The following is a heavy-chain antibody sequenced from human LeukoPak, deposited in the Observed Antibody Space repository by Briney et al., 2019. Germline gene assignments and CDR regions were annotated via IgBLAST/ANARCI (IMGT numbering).Heavy chain of an antibody. CDR3: VRDVSRRIGMDV. CDR2: ISPVSSYT. D-gene: IGHD2/OR15-2a*01. J-gene: IGHJ6*02. V-gene: IGHV3-21*01. Sequence: PGGSLRLSCLASGFIFNSYTMKWVREAPGKGLEWVSTISPVSSYTWYAESVKGRFTISRDNPKNSLYLQMDSLRAEDTAVYYCVRDVSRRIGMDVWGQGTTVTVSS. CDR1: GFIFNSYT.